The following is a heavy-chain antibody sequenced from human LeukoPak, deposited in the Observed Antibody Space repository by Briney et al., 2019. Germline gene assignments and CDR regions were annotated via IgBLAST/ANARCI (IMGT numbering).Heavy chain of an antibody. CDR2: IWYDGSNK. D-gene: IGHD3-10*01. CDR3: ARDRMVRGAHLDY. J-gene: IGHJ4*02. Sequence: PGGSLRLSCAASGLTFSSYGMHWVRQAPGKGLEWVAVIWYDGSNKYYADSVKGRFTISRDNSKNTLYLQMNSLRAEDTAVYYCARDRMVRGAHLDYWGQGTLVTVSS. V-gene: IGHV3-33*01. CDR1: GLTFSSYG.